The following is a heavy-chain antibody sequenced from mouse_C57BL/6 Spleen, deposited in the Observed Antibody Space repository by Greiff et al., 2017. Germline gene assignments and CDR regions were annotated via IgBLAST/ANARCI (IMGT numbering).Heavy chain of an antibody. V-gene: IGHV1-80*01. D-gene: IGHD1-1*01. CDR1: GYAFSSYW. CDR3: AREGNYYGSRRGFDY. CDR2: IYPGDGDT. Sequence: QVQLQQSGAELVKPGASVKISCKASGYAFSSYWMNWVKQRPGKGLEWIGQIYPGDGDTNYNGKFKGKATLTADKSSSTAYMQLSSLTSEDSAVYFCAREGNYYGSRRGFDYWGQGTTLTVSS. J-gene: IGHJ2*01.